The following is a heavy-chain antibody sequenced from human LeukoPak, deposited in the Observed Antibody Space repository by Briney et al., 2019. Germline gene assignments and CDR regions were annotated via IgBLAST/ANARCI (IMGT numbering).Heavy chain of an antibody. V-gene: IGHV4-59*01. CDR1: GDSISSYF. Sequence: SETLSLTCTVAGDSISSYFWSWIRQPPGKGLEWIGYFHDSGSANYYPSLKSRITMSVDTSKSQFSLKLRSVNAADTAVYYCARDSQSVDTATPRGFDPWGQGPLVTVSS. CDR3: ARDSQSVDTATPRGFDP. CDR2: FHDSGSA. D-gene: IGHD2-15*01. J-gene: IGHJ5*02.